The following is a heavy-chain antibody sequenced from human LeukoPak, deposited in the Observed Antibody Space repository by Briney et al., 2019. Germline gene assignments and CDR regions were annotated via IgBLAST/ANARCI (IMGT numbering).Heavy chain of an antibody. Sequence: GGSLRLSCAASGFTFSSYAIHWVRRGPGKGLEWVAVISFDGNNKYYADSVKGRFTISRDNSKNTLSLQMNSLRPEDTAVYYCARDRGVATMDYWGQGTLVTVSS. D-gene: IGHD5-12*01. CDR3: ARDRGVATMDY. V-gene: IGHV3-30*14. CDR1: GFTFSSYA. J-gene: IGHJ4*02. CDR2: ISFDGNNK.